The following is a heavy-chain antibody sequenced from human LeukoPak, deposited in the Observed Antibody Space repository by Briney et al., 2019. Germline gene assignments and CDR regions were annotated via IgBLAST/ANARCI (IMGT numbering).Heavy chain of an antibody. CDR1: GYPFDNFG. D-gene: IGHD4-17*01. V-gene: IGHV1-18*01. CDR2: ISAYNGNT. J-gene: IGHJ4*02. CDR3: ARDRLGGDLTGESLY. Sequence: AAVKVSCKASGYPFDNFGLTWVRQAPGQGLEWMGWISAYNGNTHYAQKFRGRLTMTTDTSTTTAYLELRSLKSDDTAVYYCARDRLGGDLTGESLYWGQGALVTVSS.